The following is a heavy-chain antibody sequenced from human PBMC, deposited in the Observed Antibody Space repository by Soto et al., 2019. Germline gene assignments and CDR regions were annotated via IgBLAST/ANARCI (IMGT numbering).Heavy chain of an antibody. J-gene: IGHJ6*02. CDR2: IYYSGST. D-gene: IGHD4-17*01. V-gene: IGHV4-30-4*01. CDR1: GGSISSGDYY. CDR3: ARHADYGDYSGDYYGMGV. Sequence: PSETLSLTCTVSGGSISSGDYYWSWIRQPPGKGLEWIGYIYYSGSTYYNPSLKSRVTISVDTSKNQFSLKLSSVTAADTAVYYCARHADYGDYSGDYYGMGVWGQGTTVTV.